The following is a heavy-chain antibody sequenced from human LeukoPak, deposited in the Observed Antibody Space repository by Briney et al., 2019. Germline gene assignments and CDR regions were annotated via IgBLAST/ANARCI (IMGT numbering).Heavy chain of an antibody. CDR2: IWYDGSNK. D-gene: IGHD4-23*01. CDR1: GFTFSSYG. J-gene: IGHJ4*02. V-gene: IGHV3-33*01. Sequence: HTGGSLRLSCAASGFTFSSYGMHWVRQAPGKGLEWVAVIWYDGSNKYYADSVKGRFTISRDNSKNTLYLQMNSLRAEDTAVYYCARDSSDYGGKGVDYWGQGTLVTVSS. CDR3: ARDSSDYGGKGVDY.